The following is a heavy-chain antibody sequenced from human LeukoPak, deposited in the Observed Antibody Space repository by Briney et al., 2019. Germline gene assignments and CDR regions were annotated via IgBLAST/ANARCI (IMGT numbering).Heavy chain of an antibody. CDR3: ARHLSGKTDY. CDR2: ILYSGVT. CDR1: GGSISISHPY. Sequence: SETLSLTCTVSGGSISISHPYWGWIRQPPAKGLEWIGSILYSGVTYYNPSLESRLTISVDPSKTQLSLKLTSVTAADTAVYFCARHLSGKTDYWGQGALITVSS. D-gene: IGHD3-10*01. J-gene: IGHJ4*02. V-gene: IGHV4-39*01.